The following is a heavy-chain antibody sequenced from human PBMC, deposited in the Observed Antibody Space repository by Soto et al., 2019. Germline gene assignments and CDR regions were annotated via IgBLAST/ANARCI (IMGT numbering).Heavy chain of an antibody. CDR2: MYNTGST. D-gene: IGHD2-21*02. V-gene: IGHV4-59*01. CDR1: GGTISRYY. J-gene: IGHJ6*02. CDR3: ARALRGYCGTDCYPLDV. Sequence: QVQLQESGPGLVKPSETLSLTCTVSGGTISRYYWSWIRQPPGKGLEWIGYMYNTGSTVYNPSFKSRVTIAVDXSXNXISLKLNSVTAADTAVYYCARALRGYCGTDCYPLDVWGQGTTVTVSS.